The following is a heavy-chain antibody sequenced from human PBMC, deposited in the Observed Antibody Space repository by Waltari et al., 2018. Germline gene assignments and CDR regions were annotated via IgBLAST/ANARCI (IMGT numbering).Heavy chain of an antibody. CDR2: MYRGGRT. D-gene: IGHD2-21*02. Sequence: EVQLVESGGGLIQPGGSLRLSCAVSGFSVSSNYMSWVRQAPGTGLEWVSVMYRGGRTYDADSVKGRCTSSRDNAKNALYLQMNSLRAEDTAVYYCARHPTGVETGFADYWGQGTLVTVSS. CDR3: ARHPTGVETGFADY. J-gene: IGHJ4*02. V-gene: IGHV3-53*01. CDR1: GFSVSSNY.